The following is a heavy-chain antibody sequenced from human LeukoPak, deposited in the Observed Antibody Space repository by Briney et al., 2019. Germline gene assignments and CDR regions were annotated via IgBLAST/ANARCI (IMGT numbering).Heavy chain of an antibody. D-gene: IGHD2/OR15-2a*01. CDR1: GITFSSYS. CDR3: ARGGLSIMGY. Sequence: GGSLRLSCGASGITFSSYSMNWVRQAPGKGLEWVSYISSSGSTKYYADSVKGRFTISRDNARNSLYLQMNSLRAEDTAVYFCARGGLSIMGYWGQGTLVTVS. CDR2: ISSSGSTK. V-gene: IGHV3-48*01. J-gene: IGHJ4*02.